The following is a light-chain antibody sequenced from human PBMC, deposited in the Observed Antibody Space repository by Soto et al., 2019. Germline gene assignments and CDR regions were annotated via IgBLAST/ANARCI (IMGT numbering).Light chain of an antibody. V-gene: IGLV2-14*01. CDR1: SSDIGGYNY. J-gene: IGLJ1*01. CDR3: SSYTSSTAYV. Sequence: SVLTQPASVSGSPGQSITISCTGTSSDIGGYNYVSWYQLHPGKAPKLILYEVTNRPSGVSDRFSGSKSGNTASLTISGLQAEDEADYYCSSYTSSTAYVFGTGTKSPS. CDR2: EVT.